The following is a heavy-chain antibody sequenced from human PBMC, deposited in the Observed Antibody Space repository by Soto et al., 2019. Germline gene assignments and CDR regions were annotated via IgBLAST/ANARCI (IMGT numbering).Heavy chain of an antibody. D-gene: IGHD3-10*02. CDR3: ASDELGVRPDY. J-gene: IGHJ4*02. Sequence: ASVKVSCKASGYTFTGYRMHWVRQAPGQGLEWMGWINPNSGGTNYARKFQGRVTMTRDTSTSTAYMDLSRLRSDDTAVYYCASDELGVRPDYWGQGTLVTVSS. CDR1: GYTFTGYR. CDR2: INPNSGGT. V-gene: IGHV1-2*02.